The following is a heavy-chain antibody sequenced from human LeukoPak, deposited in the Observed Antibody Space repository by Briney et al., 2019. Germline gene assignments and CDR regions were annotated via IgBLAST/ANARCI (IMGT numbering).Heavy chain of an antibody. CDR3: AVLTDAAFDY. Sequence: GESLKISCKGSGYSFTTYWIAWVRQMPGKGLEWMGVIYPGDSDTGYSPSFQGQVTISADKSISTAYLQWSSLKASDTAMYYCAVLTDAAFDYWGQGTLVTVSS. CDR2: IYPGDSDT. D-gene: IGHD6-25*01. CDR1: GYSFTTYW. J-gene: IGHJ4*02. V-gene: IGHV5-51*01.